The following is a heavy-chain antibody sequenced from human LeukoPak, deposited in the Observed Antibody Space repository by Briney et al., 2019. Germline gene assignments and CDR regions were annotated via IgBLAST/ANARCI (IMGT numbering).Heavy chain of an antibody. CDR2: ISSSGGTT. V-gene: IGHV3-23*01. CDR3: TKARGSYSGSYFSSGDFDY. D-gene: IGHD1-26*01. Sequence: GGSLRLSCAASGFTFSSYVMTWVSQAPGTGLEWVSAISSSGGTTYYADSVKDRFTVSRDNSDNTLFLQMSSLRAEDTAVYYCTKARGSYSGSYFSSGDFDYWGQGTLVTVSS. J-gene: IGHJ4*02. CDR1: GFTFSSYV.